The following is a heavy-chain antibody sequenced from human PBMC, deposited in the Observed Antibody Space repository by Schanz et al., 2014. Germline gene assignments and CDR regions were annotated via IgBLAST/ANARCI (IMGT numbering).Heavy chain of an antibody. CDR2: VTHSGRT. V-gene: IGHV4-34*02. Sequence: QVQLLQWGAGLLKASETLSLTCGVYDGSITDYYWSWIRQSPGKGLEWIGEVTHSGRTTYNPSLQSRVTMSVDTSKNPFSLKRSSMTAADTAVYFCARGRVIYDFWSGYFASWGQGTLVTVSS. D-gene: IGHD3-3*01. J-gene: IGHJ4*02. CDR1: DGSITDYY. CDR3: ARGRVIYDFWSGYFAS.